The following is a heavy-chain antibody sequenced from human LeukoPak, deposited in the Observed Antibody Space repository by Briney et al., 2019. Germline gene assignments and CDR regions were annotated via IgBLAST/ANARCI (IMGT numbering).Heavy chain of an antibody. CDR3: ATVSYGLDAFDI. CDR1: GYTLTELS. Sequence: ASVKVSCKVSGYTLTELSMHWVRQAPGKGLEWMGGFDPEDGETIYAQKFQGRVTMTEDTSTDTAYMELSSLRSEDTAVYYCATVSYGLDAFDIWGQGTMDTVSS. V-gene: IGHV1-24*01. J-gene: IGHJ3*02. D-gene: IGHD1-26*01. CDR2: FDPEDGET.